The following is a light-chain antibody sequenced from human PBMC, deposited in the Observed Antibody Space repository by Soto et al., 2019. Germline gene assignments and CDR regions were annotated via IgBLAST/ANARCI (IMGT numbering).Light chain of an antibody. CDR1: SSNIGSNT. Sequence: QAVVTQPPSASGTPGQRVTISCSGSSSNIGSNTVNWYQHLPGTAPKLLIYSNNQRPSGVPDRFSGSKSGTSASLAISGLQSEDEADYYCAAWDDSLNGWVFGGGPKLTVL. CDR2: SNN. CDR3: AAWDDSLNGWV. V-gene: IGLV1-44*01. J-gene: IGLJ3*02.